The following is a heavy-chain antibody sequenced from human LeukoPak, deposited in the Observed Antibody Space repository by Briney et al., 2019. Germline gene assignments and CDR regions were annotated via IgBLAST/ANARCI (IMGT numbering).Heavy chain of an antibody. CDR2: IYSGGST. J-gene: IGHJ4*02. CDR3: ARDLPIGYGSRAY. CDR1: GFTVSSNY. V-gene: IGHV3-53*04. Sequence: GGSLRLSCAASGFTVSSNYMSWVRQAPGKGLEWVSVIYSGGSTYYADSVKGRFTISRHNSKNTLYLQMNSLRAEDTAVYYCARDLPIGYGSRAYWGQGTLVTVSS. D-gene: IGHD3-10*01.